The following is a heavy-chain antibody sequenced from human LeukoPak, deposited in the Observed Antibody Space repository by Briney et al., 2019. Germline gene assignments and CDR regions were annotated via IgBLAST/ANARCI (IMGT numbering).Heavy chain of an antibody. V-gene: IGHV3-23*01. CDR1: GFTFSSYA. J-gene: IGHJ4*02. CDR2: ISGSGGST. Sequence: GRSLRLSCAASGFTFSSYAMSWVRQAPGKGLEWVSAISGSGGSTYYADSAKGRFTISRDNSKNTLFLQMNSLRAEDTAVYYCARGYCSSSSCREFDYWGQGTLVTVSS. CDR3: ARGYCSSSSCREFDY. D-gene: IGHD2-2*01.